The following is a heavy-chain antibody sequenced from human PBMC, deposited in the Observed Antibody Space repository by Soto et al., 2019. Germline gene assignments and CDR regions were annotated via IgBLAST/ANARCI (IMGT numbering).Heavy chain of an antibody. CDR2: IYYSGST. CDR1: GGSISSGDYY. D-gene: IGHD2-21*01. J-gene: IGHJ3*01. CDR3: ARQRVFRLFTDAIDF. Sequence: NPSETLSLTCTVSGGSISSGDYYWSWIRQPPGKGLEWIGYIYYSGSTYYNPSLKSRVTISVDTSKNQFSLKLSSVTAADTAVYYCARQRVFRLFTDAIDFWGQAPMVRVS. V-gene: IGHV4-30-4*01.